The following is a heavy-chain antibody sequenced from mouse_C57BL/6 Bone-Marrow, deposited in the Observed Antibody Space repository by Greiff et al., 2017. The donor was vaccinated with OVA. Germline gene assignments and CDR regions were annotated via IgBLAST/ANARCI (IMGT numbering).Heavy chain of an antibody. CDR2: IDPSDSYT. D-gene: IGHD1-1*01. Sequence: QVQLQQSGAELVMPGASVKLSCKASGYTFTSYWMHWVKQRPGQGLEWIGEIDPSDSYTNYNQKFKGKSTLTVDKSSSTAYMQLSSLTSEDSAVYYCATVVATPYAMDYWGQGTSVTVSS. J-gene: IGHJ4*01. CDR3: ATVVATPYAMDY. CDR1: GYTFTSYW. V-gene: IGHV1-69*01.